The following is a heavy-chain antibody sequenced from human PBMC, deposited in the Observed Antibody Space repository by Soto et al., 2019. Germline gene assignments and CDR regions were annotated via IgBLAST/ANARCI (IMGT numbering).Heavy chain of an antibody. CDR1: GDSIISSSYY. D-gene: IGHD2-8*02. CDR3: AKHARVRDGTGLPLPLDY. CDR2: IYYSGST. Sequence: KSSETLSLTCTVSGDSIISSSYYWGWIRQPPGKGLDWIGSIYYSGSTYYNPSLKSRVTISVDPSKNQFSLKLSSVAAADTAIYWCAKHARVRDGTGLPLPLDYWGQGTLVTVSS. J-gene: IGHJ4*02. V-gene: IGHV4-39*01.